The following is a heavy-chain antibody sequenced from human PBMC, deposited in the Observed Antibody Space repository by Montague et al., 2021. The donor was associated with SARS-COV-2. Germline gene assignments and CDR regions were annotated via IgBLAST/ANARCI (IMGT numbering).Heavy chain of an antibody. D-gene: IGHD3-16*02. J-gene: IGHJ3*02. V-gene: IGHV3-48*03. CDR3: TRDYRSIVGDGLDI. CDR2: ISTSAYTT. CDR1: GFTFSNYD. Sequence: SLRLSCAASGFTFSNYDMNWVRQAPGKGPEWISYISTSAYTTSYAGSVKGRFTISRDNGKNSLYLQMNSLRVEDTAAYYCTRDYRSIVGDGLDIWGQGTEVTVSS.